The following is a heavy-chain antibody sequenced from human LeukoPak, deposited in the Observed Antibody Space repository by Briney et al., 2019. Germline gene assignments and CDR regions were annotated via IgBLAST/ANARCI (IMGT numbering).Heavy chain of an antibody. D-gene: IGHD3-10*01. Sequence: GGSLRLSCAASAFTFSSYEMNWVRQAPGKGLEWVSYISISGSTIYCADSVKGRFTISRDNAKNSLYLQMNSLRAEDTAVYYCARAFGELSWFDPWGQGTLVTVSS. V-gene: IGHV3-48*03. CDR1: AFTFSSYE. J-gene: IGHJ5*02. CDR2: ISISGSTI. CDR3: ARAFGELSWFDP.